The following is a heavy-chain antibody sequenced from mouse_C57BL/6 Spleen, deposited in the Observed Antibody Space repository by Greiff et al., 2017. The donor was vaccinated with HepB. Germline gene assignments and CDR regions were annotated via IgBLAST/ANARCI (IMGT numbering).Heavy chain of an antibody. J-gene: IGHJ1*03. CDR2: IRLKSDNYAT. Sequence: EVMLVESGGGLVQPGGSMKLSCVASGFTFSNYWMNWVRQSPEKGLEWVAQIRLKSDNYATHYAESVKGRFTISRDDSKSSVYLQMNNLRAEDTGIYYCTAIYYDYDEYFDVWGTGTTVTVSS. V-gene: IGHV6-3*01. CDR3: TAIYYDYDEYFDV. D-gene: IGHD2-4*01. CDR1: GFTFSNYW.